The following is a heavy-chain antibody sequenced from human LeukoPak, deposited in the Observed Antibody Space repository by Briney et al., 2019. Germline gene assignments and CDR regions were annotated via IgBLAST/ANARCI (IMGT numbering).Heavy chain of an antibody. Sequence: GGSLKISCKGSGYSFTTYWIGWVRQLPGRGLEWMGIIYPGDSDTRYSPSFQGQVTISADKSISTAYLQWGSLKASDTAMYYCARQFRDSSGYYSYYFDYWGQGTLVTVSS. V-gene: IGHV5-51*01. D-gene: IGHD3-22*01. CDR3: ARQFRDSSGYYSYYFDY. J-gene: IGHJ4*02. CDR1: GYSFTTYW. CDR2: IYPGDSDT.